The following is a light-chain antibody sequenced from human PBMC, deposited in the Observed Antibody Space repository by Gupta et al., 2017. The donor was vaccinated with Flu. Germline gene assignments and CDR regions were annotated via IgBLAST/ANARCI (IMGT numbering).Light chain of an antibody. CDR1: QSISSY. V-gene: IGKV1-39*01. J-gene: IGKJ1*01. CDR3: QQCDSTQWT. CDR2: AAS. Sequence: DIQMTQSPSSLSASVGDRVTITCRASQSISSYLNWYQQKPGKAPKLLTYAASSLQSGVPSRFSGSGSGTDFTLTISRLQPEDFATYYCQQCDSTQWTFGQGTKLEIK.